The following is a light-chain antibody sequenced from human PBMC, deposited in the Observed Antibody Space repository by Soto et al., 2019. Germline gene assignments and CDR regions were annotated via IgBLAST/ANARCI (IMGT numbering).Light chain of an antibody. CDR2: KAS. V-gene: IGKV1-13*02. CDR3: QQFNIFPVT. CDR1: QDIHTF. J-gene: IGKJ5*01. Sequence: AIQLTQSPSSVSASVGDRITITSRASQDIHTFLAWYQQKPGKAPQLLIYKASTLQSGVPSRFSGSGSGTDFTLTISSLQPEDFATYSLQQFNIFPVTFGQGTRLEIK.